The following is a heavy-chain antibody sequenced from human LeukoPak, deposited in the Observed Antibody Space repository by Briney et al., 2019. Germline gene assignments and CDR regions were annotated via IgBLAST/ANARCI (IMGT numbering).Heavy chain of an antibody. CDR2: INPSGGST. V-gene: IGHV1-46*01. CDR3: ARVLLGRHYFDY. Sequence: GASVKVSCKASGYTFTSYYMHWVRQAPGQGLEWMGIINPSGGSTSYAQKFQGRVTMTRDMSTSTVYMELSSLRSEDTAVYYCARVLLGRHYFDYWGQGTLVTVSS. J-gene: IGHJ4*02. CDR1: GYTFTSYY.